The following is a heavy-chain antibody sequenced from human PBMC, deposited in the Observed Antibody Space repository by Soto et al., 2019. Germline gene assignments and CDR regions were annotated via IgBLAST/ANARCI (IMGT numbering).Heavy chain of an antibody. CDR1: GFTFSSYA. V-gene: IGHV3-23*01. Sequence: GGSLRLSCAASGFTFSSYAMSWFRQAPGKGLEWVSSISVSGGSTYYADSVKGRFTISRDNSKSTLFLHMNSLRAEATPVYYCAKAAGSDYYPVDYWGQGTLVTVSS. J-gene: IGHJ4*02. D-gene: IGHD3-22*01. CDR2: ISVSGGST. CDR3: AKAAGSDYYPVDY.